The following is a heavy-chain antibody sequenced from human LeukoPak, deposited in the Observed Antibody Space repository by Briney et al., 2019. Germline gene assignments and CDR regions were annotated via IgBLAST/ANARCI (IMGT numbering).Heavy chain of an antibody. Sequence: SVKVSCKASGGTFSSYAISWVRQAPGQGLEWMGGIIPIFGTANYAQKFQGRVTITADESTSTAYMELSSLRSDDTAVYYCARVGYYYDSSGYSSYGMDVWGQGTTVTVSS. V-gene: IGHV1-69*13. D-gene: IGHD3-22*01. CDR2: IIPIFGTA. J-gene: IGHJ6*02. CDR3: ARVGYYYDSSGYSSYGMDV. CDR1: GGTFSSYA.